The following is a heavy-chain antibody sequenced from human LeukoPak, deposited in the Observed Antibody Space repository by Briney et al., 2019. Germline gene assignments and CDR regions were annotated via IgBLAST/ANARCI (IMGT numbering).Heavy chain of an antibody. CDR2: ISGSGGTT. CDR1: GFTFSSYA. Sequence: GGSLRLSCAASGFTFSSYAMSWVRQAPGKGLEWVSSISGSGGTTYYAGSVKGRFTISRDNSKNTLYLQMNGLRAEDTAVYYCARGLWTFDSWGQGTLVTVSS. D-gene: IGHD5-18*01. V-gene: IGHV3-23*01. J-gene: IGHJ5*01. CDR3: ARGLWTFDS.